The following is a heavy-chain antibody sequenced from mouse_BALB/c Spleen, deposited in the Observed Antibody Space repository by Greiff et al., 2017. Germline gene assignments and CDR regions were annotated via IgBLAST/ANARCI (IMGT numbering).Heavy chain of an antibody. D-gene: IGHD1-1*01. CDR1: GYTFTDYY. CDR3: ARGITTVVAYGAMDY. J-gene: IGHJ4*01. V-gene: IGHV1-26*01. Sequence: VQLQQSGPELVKPGASVKMSCKASGYTFTDYYMKWVKRSHGKSLEWIGDINPNNGDTFYNQKFKGKATLTVDKSSSTAYMQLNSLTSEDSAVYYCARGITTVVAYGAMDYWGQGTSVTVAS. CDR2: INPNNGDT.